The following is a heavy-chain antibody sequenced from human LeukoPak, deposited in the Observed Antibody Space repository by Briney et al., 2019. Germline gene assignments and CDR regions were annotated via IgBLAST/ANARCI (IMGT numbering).Heavy chain of an antibody. CDR1: GYTFTSYA. CDR2: INAGNGNT. J-gene: IGHJ3*02. Sequence: ASVKVSCKASGYTFTSYAMHWVRQAPGQRLEWMGWINAGNGNTKYSQKFQGRVTITRDTSASAAYMELSSLRSEDTAVYHCARENDSSGYLGPVGAFDIWGQGTMVTVSS. CDR3: ARENDSSGYLGPVGAFDI. D-gene: IGHD3-22*01. V-gene: IGHV1-3*01.